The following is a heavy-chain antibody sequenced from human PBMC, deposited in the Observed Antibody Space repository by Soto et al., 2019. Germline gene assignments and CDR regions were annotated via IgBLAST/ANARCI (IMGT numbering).Heavy chain of an antibody. D-gene: IGHD3-16*02. CDR2: ISYDGSNK. J-gene: IGHJ6*02. CDR1: GFTFSSYG. V-gene: IGHV3-30*18. CDR3: ANLRSSTDYVWGSYHPTYYYGMDV. Sequence: GGSLRLSCAASGFTFSSYGMHWVRQAPGKGLEWVAVISYDGSNKYYADSVKGRFTISRDNSKNTLYLQMNSLRAEDTAVYYCANLRSSTDYVWGSYHPTYYYGMDVWGQGTTVTVSS.